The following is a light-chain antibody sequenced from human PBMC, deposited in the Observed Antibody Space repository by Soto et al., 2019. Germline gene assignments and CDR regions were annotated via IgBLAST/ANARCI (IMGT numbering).Light chain of an antibody. J-gene: IGLJ3*02. Sequence: QSALTQPPSVSGAPGQRVTISCTGSSSNIGAGYEVHWYQQLPGTAPKLLIYGDRYRPSGVPDRFSGSKSGTSVPLAITGLQAEDEADYHCQSYDSSLSGMVFGGGTKLTVL. CDR2: GDR. CDR3: QSYDSSLSGMV. CDR1: SSNIGAGYE. V-gene: IGLV1-40*01.